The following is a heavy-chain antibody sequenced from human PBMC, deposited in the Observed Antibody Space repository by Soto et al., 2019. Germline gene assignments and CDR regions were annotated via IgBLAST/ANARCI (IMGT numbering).Heavy chain of an antibody. Sequence: QVQLVQSGGEVKKPGASVKVSCKASGYTFSNFGLSWVRQAPGQGLELMGWISPYNGNTNYAQKLQGRLTMTTDTSTSKAYMELRSLRSDDTAVYYCARDRLGVSVTGGGFDSWGQGTLVTVSS. V-gene: IGHV1-18*01. J-gene: IGHJ4*02. CDR2: ISPYNGNT. D-gene: IGHD2-8*01. CDR1: GYTFSNFG. CDR3: ARDRLGVSVTGGGFDS.